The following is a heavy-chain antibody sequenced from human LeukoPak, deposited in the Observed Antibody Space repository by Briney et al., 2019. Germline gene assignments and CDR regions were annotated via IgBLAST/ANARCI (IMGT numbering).Heavy chain of an antibody. CDR1: GFTFSSYW. J-gene: IGHJ4*02. D-gene: IGHD5-24*01. CDR2: INSDGSST. CDR3: ARGDVEMATITSLDY. Sequence: PGGSLRLSCAASGFTFSSYWMHWVRQAPGKGLVWVSRINSDGSSTSYADSVKGRFTISRDSAKNTLYLQMNSLRAEDTAVYYCARGDVEMATITSLDYWGQGTLVTVSS. V-gene: IGHV3-74*01.